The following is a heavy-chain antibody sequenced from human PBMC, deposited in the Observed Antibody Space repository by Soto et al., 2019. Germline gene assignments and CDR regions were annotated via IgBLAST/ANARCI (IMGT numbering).Heavy chain of an antibody. V-gene: IGHV3-73*01. J-gene: IGHJ6*02. Sequence: QSGGSLRLSCAASGFTFSGSAMHWVRQASGKGLEWVGRIRSKANSYATAYAASVKGRFTISRDDSKNTAYLQMNSLKTEDTAVYYCTRLSDYDILTGYYPGSPFGMDVWGQGTTVTVSS. CDR1: GFTFSGSA. CDR2: IRSKANSYAT. CDR3: TRLSDYDILTGYYPGSPFGMDV. D-gene: IGHD3-9*01.